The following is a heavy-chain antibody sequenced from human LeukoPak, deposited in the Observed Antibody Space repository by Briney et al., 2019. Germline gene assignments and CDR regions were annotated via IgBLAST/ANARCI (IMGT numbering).Heavy chain of an antibody. CDR1: RGTFSSYT. D-gene: IGHD6-19*01. Sequence: SVTVSCKASRGTFSSYTISWVRQAPAQGLEWMGRMIPIFGTANYAQKFQGRVTITTDESTSTAYMELSSLRSEDTAVYYCARRRESSGLIFDYWGQGTLVTVSS. V-gene: IGHV1-69*05. J-gene: IGHJ4*02. CDR3: ARRRESSGLIFDY. CDR2: MIPIFGTA.